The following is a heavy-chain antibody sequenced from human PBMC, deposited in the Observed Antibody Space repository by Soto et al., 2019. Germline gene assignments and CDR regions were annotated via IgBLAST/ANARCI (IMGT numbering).Heavy chain of an antibody. D-gene: IGHD3-10*01. CDR2: IYYSGST. J-gene: IGHJ6*02. V-gene: IGHV4-59*01. CDR3: ARGAGYYYYGMDV. Sequence: SETLSLTCTVSGGSISSYYWSWIRQPPGKGLEWIGYIYYSGSTNYNPSLKSRVTVSVDTSKNQFSLKLSSVTAADTAVYYCARGAGYYYYGMDVWGQGTTVTVSS. CDR1: GGSISSYY.